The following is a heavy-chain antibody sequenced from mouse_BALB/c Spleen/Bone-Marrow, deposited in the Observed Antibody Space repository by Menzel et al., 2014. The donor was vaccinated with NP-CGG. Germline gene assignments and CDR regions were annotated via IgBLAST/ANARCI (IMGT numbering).Heavy chain of an antibody. CDR1: GYTFTSYC. CDR3: IRSAGTGFAY. CDR2: INPSNGGT. V-gene: IGHV1-53*01. J-gene: IGHJ3*01. Sequence: VKLQESGTELVKPGASVKLSCKASGYTFTSYCMFWVKQRPGQGLEWIGEINPSNGGTVFNEKFKSKVTLTVDKSSSTAYIQLSGLTSEDSAVYYCIRSAGTGFAYGGQGTLVTVS. D-gene: IGHD3-3*01.